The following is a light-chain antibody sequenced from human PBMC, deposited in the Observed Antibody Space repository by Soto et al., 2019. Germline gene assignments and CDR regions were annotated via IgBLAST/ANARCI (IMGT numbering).Light chain of an antibody. CDR2: EVS. CDR3: SSFAGSPVV. CDR1: SSDVGEENY. J-gene: IGLJ2*01. V-gene: IGLV2-8*01. Sequence: QSVLTQPPSASGSPGLSVTITCSGTSSDVGEENYVSWYQQHPGKVPKLILYEVSKRPSGVPDRFSGSRSGNTASLTVSGIQAEDEADYYCSSFAGSPVVFGGGTKLTVL.